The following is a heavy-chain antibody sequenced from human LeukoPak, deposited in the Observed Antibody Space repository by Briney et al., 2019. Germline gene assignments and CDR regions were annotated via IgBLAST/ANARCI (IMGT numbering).Heavy chain of an antibody. Sequence: PGGSLRLSCAASGFIVSDDYISWVRQTPGKGLEWVSVIYSGGATFYADSVKGRFTISSDNSKNTVHLQMNSLRAKDTAVYYCASGGKYCTGGACYGDWGQGTLVTVSS. CDR3: ASGGKYCTGGACYGD. V-gene: IGHV3-53*01. J-gene: IGHJ4*02. CDR2: IYSGGAT. CDR1: GFIVSDDY. D-gene: IGHD2-8*02.